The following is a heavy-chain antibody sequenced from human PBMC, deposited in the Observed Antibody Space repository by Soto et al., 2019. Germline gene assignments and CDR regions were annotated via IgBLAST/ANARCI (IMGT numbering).Heavy chain of an antibody. CDR3: ARDGTGTTGFDY. Sequence: PSETLSLTCTVSGGSISSGGYYWSWIRQHPGKGLEWIGYIYYSGSTYYNPSLKSRVTISVDTSKNQFSLKLSSVTAADTAVYYWARDGTGTTGFDYWGQGTLVTVSS. CDR1: GGSISSGGYY. J-gene: IGHJ4*02. CDR2: IYYSGST. V-gene: IGHV4-31*03. D-gene: IGHD1-7*01.